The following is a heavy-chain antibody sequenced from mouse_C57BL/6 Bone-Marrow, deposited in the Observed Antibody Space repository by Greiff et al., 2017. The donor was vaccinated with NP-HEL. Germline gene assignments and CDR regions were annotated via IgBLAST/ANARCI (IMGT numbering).Heavy chain of an antibody. CDR1: GYTFTSYW. V-gene: IGHV1-61*01. CDR2: IYPSDSET. D-gene: IGHD1-1*01. Sequence: QVQLQQPGAELVRPGSSVKLSCKASGYTFTSYWMDWVKQRPGQGLEWIGNIYPSDSETHYNQKFKDKATLTVDKSSSTAYMQLSSLTSEDSAVDYCARENFTTVVASSYYFDYWGQGTTLTVSA. CDR3: ARENFTTVVASSYYFDY. J-gene: IGHJ2*01.